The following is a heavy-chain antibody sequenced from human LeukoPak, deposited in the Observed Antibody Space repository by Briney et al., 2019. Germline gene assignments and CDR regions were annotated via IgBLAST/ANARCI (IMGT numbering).Heavy chain of an antibody. V-gene: IGHV1-8*01. CDR3: ARNFMVRGVTNWFDP. D-gene: IGHD3-10*01. CDR1: GYTFTSYD. J-gene: IGHJ5*02. CDR2: MNPNSGNT. Sequence: ASVKVSCKASGYTFTSYDINWVRQATGQGLEWMGWMNPNSGNTGYAQKFQGRVTMTTDTSTSTAYMELRSLRSDDTAVYYCARNFMVRGVTNWFDPWGQGTLVTVSS.